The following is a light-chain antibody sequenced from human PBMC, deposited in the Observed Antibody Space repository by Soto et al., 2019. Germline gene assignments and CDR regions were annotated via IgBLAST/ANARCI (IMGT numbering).Light chain of an antibody. CDR3: AAWDDSLSGGV. Sequence: SVLTQPPSASGTPGQRVIISCSGSSSNIGSNYVYWYQHLPGTAPKLLIYRNNQRPSGVPDRCSGSKSGTSASLAISGLRSEDEADYFCAAWDDSLSGGVFGTGTKVTVL. CDR2: RNN. CDR1: SSNIGSNY. J-gene: IGLJ1*01. V-gene: IGLV1-47*01.